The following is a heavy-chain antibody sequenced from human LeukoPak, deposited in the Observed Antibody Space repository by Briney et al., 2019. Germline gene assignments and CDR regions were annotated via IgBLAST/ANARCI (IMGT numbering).Heavy chain of an antibody. CDR1: GYTFTGYY. Sequence: ASVKVSCKASGYTFTGYYLHWVRQAPGRGLEWMGGFDPEDAETIYAQKFQGRVTMTEDTSTDTAYMELSSLRSEDTAVYYCATIWPATVEGFDIWGQGTMVTVS. CDR2: FDPEDAET. D-gene: IGHD4-17*01. CDR3: ATIWPATVEGFDI. J-gene: IGHJ3*02. V-gene: IGHV1-24*01.